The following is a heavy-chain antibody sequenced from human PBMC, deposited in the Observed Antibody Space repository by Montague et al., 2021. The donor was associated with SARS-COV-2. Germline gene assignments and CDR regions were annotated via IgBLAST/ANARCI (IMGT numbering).Heavy chain of an antibody. CDR1: GGSFSGYY. D-gene: IGHD4-17*01. CDR3: ARGRTVTTFYYYYYYGTDV. J-gene: IGHJ6*02. Sequence: SETLSLTCAVYGGSFSGYYWSWIRQPPGKGLEWIGEINHSGSTNYNPSLKSRVTISVDTSKNQFSLKLSSVTAADTAVYYCARGRTVTTFYYYYYYGTDVWGQGTTVTVSS. CDR2: INHSGST. V-gene: IGHV4-34*01.